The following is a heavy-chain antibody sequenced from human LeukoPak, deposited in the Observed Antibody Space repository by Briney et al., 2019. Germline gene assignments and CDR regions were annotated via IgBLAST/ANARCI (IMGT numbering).Heavy chain of an antibody. Sequence: SQTLSLTCAISGDSVSSNSAAWNWIRQSPSRGLEWLGRTYYRSKWYNDYAVSVKSRITINPDTFKNQFSLRLNSVTPEDTAVYYCARAVYCSSTSSFDRAGRNMDVWGKGTTVTVSS. CDR1: GDSVSSNSAA. J-gene: IGHJ6*03. CDR3: ARAVYCSSTSSFDRAGRNMDV. D-gene: IGHD2-2*01. V-gene: IGHV6-1*01. CDR2: TYYRSKWYN.